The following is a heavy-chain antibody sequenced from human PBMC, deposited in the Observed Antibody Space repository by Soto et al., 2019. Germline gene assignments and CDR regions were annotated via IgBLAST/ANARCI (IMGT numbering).Heavy chain of an antibody. CDR2: MNPNSGNT. Sequence: QVQLVQSGAEVKKPGASVKVSCKASGYTFTSYDINWVRQATGQGLEWMGWMNPNSGNTGYAQKFRGRVTMTRNTSISTAYMELSSLRSEDTAVYYCARVGPYCSSTSCLRGGWFDPWGQGTLVTVSS. CDR1: GYTFTSYD. V-gene: IGHV1-8*01. D-gene: IGHD2-2*01. CDR3: ARVGPYCSSTSCLRGGWFDP. J-gene: IGHJ5*02.